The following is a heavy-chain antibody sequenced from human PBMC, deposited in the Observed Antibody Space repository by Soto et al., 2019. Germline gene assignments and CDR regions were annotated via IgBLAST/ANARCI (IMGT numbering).Heavy chain of an antibody. Sequence: SVKVSCKTSGGSFMSQAISWVRQAPGQGPEWMGGIIPFSGTVTYTQRFQGRLTLTADEPTKTAYMESSSLRSEDTAVYYCARGSYDSYAGFFGMDVWGQGTKVTVSS. D-gene: IGHD3-10*01. CDR2: IIPFSGTV. CDR1: GGSFMSQA. J-gene: IGHJ6*02. V-gene: IGHV1-69*13. CDR3: ARGSYDSYAGFFGMDV.